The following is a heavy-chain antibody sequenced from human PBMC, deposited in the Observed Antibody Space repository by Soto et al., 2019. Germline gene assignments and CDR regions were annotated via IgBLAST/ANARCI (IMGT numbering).Heavy chain of an antibody. CDR1: GFTFSSYA. CDR2: ISYDGSNK. V-gene: IGHV3-30-3*01. J-gene: IGHJ6*02. D-gene: IGHD3-10*01. Sequence: QVQLVDSGGGVVQPGRSLRLSCAASGFTFSSYAMHWVRQAPGKGLEWVAVISYDGSNKYYADSVKGRFTISRDNSKNTLYLQMNSLRAEDTAVYYCARDGSGSYYKGRYYYYGMDVWGQGTTVTVSS. CDR3: ARDGSGSYYKGRYYYYGMDV.